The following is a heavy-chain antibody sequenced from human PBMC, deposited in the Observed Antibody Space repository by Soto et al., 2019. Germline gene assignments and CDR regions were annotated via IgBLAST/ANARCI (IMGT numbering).Heavy chain of an antibody. D-gene: IGHD3-3*01. CDR2: ISGSGART. CDR1: GFTFSNYA. Sequence: EVQLLESGGGLVQPGGSLRLSCAASGFTFSNYAMSWVRQAPGKGLEWVSAISGSGARTYYADSVKGRFTISRDNSKNTLYLQMNSLRAEDTAVYYCAKDGGGAPIFGVVHNWFDPWGQGTLVTVSS. CDR3: AKDGGGAPIFGVVHNWFDP. V-gene: IGHV3-23*01. J-gene: IGHJ5*02.